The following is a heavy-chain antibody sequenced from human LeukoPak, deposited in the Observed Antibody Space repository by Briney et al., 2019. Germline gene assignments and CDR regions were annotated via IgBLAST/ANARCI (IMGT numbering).Heavy chain of an antibody. J-gene: IGHJ6*02. CDR1: GYTFTSYD. D-gene: IGHD3-3*01. V-gene: IGHV1-8*01. Sequence: GASVTVSCKSSGYTFTSYDINWVRQATGQGLGLVGVMDPNSGNTGYAQKFQGRVAMSPNTAISTAYMGMSSLRSEDPAVYYCARVPRYYDFSQQPEYGMDVWGQGTTVTVSS. CDR3: ARVPRYYDFSQQPEYGMDV. CDR2: MDPNSGNT.